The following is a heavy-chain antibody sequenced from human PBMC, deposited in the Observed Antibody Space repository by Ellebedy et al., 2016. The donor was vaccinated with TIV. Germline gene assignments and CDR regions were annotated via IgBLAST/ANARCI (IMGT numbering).Heavy chain of an antibody. V-gene: IGHV3-64*04. J-gene: IGHJ4*02. CDR1: GFPFSSYA. CDR2: ISSNGGST. D-gene: IGHD3-3*01. Sequence: GESLKISCSASGFPFSSYAMHWVRQAPGKGLEYVSAISSNGGSTYYADSVKGRFTISGDSAKNSLYLQMNTLRGEDTAVYYCCTVEWYRSDYWGQGTLVTVSS. CDR3: CTVEWYRSDY.